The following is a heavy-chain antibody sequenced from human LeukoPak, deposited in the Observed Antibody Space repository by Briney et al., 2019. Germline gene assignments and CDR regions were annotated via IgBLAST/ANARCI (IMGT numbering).Heavy chain of an antibody. CDR2: IYSGGST. CDR3: ASEDY. Sequence: GGSLRLSCAAPGFTFSSYAMSWVRQAPGKGLEWVSVIYSGGSTYYADSVKGRFTISRDNSKNTLYLQMNSLRAEDTAVYYCASEDYWGQGTLVTVSS. CDR1: GFTFSSYA. J-gene: IGHJ4*02. V-gene: IGHV3-66*02.